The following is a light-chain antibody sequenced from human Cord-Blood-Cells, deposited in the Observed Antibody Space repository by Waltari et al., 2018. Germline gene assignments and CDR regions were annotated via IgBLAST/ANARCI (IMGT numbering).Light chain of an antibody. J-gene: IGKJ4*01. CDR2: AAS. CDR3: QQRYSTLT. V-gene: IGKV1-39*01. CDR1: QSISSY. Sequence: DIQMTQSPSSLSASVGDRVNITCRAIQSISSYVNWYQQKPGKAPKLLIDAASSLQSVVPSRFSGSGSGTDFTLTIISLQPEDFATYYCQQRYSTLTFGGGNKVEIK.